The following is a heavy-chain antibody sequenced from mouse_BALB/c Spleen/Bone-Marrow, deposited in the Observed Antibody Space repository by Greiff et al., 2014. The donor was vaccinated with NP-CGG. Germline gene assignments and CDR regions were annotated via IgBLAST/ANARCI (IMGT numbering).Heavy chain of an antibody. CDR1: GFTFSSYA. D-gene: IGHD1-1*01. J-gene: IGHJ4*01. V-gene: IGHV5-6-5*01. Sequence: EVKLVESGGGLVKPGGSLKLSCAASGFTFSSYAMSWVRQTPEKRLEWVASISSGGSTYYPYSVKGRFTISRDNARNMLYLQMSSLRSEDTAMDYCAREGGTTSHYYAMDYWGQGTSVTVSS. CDR3: AREGGTTSHYYAMDY. CDR2: ISSGGST.